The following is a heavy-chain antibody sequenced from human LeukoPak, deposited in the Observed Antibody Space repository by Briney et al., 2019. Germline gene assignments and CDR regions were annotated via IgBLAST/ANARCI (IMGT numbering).Heavy chain of an antibody. CDR2: ISWNSGSI. D-gene: IGHD3-3*01. CDR1: GFTFDDYA. CDR3: ARDPTVGGYDFWSGYSIYFDY. J-gene: IGHJ4*02. Sequence: GGSLRLSCAASGFTFDDYAMHWVRQAPGKGLEWVSGISWNSGSIGYADSVKGRFTISGDNAKNSLYLQMNSLRAEDTAVYYCARDPTVGGYDFWSGYSIYFDYWGQGTLVTVSS. V-gene: IGHV3-9*01.